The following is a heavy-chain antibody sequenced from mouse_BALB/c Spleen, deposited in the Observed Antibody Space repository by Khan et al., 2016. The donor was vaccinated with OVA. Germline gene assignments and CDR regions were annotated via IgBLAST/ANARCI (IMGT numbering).Heavy chain of an antibody. D-gene: IGHD2-14*01. CDR2: IWSDGST. Sequence: QVQLKESGPGLVAPSQSLSITCTISGFSLTSYGLHWVRQPPGKGLEWLVVIWSDGSTTYNSALKSRLSISKDNSKSQVFLKMNSLQTDDTAMYYWARHDRYFYAMDYWGQGTSVTVSS. V-gene: IGHV2-6-1*01. J-gene: IGHJ4*01. CDR1: GFSLTSYG. CDR3: ARHDRYFYAMDY.